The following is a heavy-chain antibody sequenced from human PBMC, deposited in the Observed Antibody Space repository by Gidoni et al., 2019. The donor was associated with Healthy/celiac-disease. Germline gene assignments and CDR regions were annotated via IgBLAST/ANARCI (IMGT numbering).Heavy chain of an antibody. V-gene: IGHV3-23*01. Sequence: ELQLLDSGGGLVQPGGSLRLSCAASGFTFRSYAMSWVGQAPGKGLEWVSAIRGSGGSTYYADSVKGRFTIARDNSKNTLYLQMNSLRAEDTAVYDCAKARGVYGDYAFDIWGQGTMVTVSS. D-gene: IGHD4-17*01. CDR3: AKARGVYGDYAFDI. CDR2: IRGSGGST. CDR1: GFTFRSYA. J-gene: IGHJ3*02.